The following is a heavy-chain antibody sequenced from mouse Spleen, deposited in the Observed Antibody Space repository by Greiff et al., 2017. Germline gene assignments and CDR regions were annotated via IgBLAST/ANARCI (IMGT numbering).Heavy chain of an antibody. CDR1: GFTFTSYT. CDR3: AGGLDY. CDR2: INPSSGYT. Sequence: QVHVKQSGAELARPGASVKMSCKASGFTFTSYTMHWVKQRPGQGLEWIGYINPSSGYTNYNQKFKDKATLTADKSSSTAYMQLSSLTSEDSAVYYCAGGLDYWGQGTTLTVSS. V-gene: IGHV1-4*01. J-gene: IGHJ2*01.